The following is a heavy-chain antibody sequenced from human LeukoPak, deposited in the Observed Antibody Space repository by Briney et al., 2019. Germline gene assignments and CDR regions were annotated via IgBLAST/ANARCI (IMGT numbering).Heavy chain of an antibody. CDR2: IYYSGST. V-gene: IGHV4-59*01. CDR1: GGSISGYH. J-gene: IGHJ4*02. Sequence: SETLSLTCNVSGGSISGYHWSWIRQPPGKGLEWIGYIYYSGSTNYNPSLKSRVTISVDTSKNQFSLKLSSVTAADTAVYYCARDDYWGQGTLVTVSS. CDR3: ARDDY.